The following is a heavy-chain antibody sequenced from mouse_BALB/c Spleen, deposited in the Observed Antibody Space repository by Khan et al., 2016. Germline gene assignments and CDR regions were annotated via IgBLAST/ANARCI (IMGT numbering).Heavy chain of an antibody. J-gene: IGHJ3*01. CDR1: GYTFTDYE. CDR3: TNRYEALFTY. Sequence: QVQLQQSGAELVRPGASVKLSCKALGYTFTDYEMHWVRQTPVHGLEWIGGFHPGSGGTAYNQRFKGKATLTDDKSSSTAYMELSSLTSEDSAVYYCTNRYEALFTYWGQGTLVTVSA. D-gene: IGHD2-14*01. CDR2: FHPGSGGT. V-gene: IGHV1-15*01.